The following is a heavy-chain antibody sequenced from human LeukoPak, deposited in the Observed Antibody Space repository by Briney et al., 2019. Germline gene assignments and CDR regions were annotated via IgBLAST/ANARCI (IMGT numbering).Heavy chain of an antibody. CDR2: MNPNSGNT. Sequence: EASVKVSCKASGYTFTSYDINWVRQATGQGLEWMGWMNPNSGNTGYAQKFQGRVTMTRNTSISTAYMELSSLRSEDTAVYYCAIRYGSGEKYYYYYYMDVWGKGTTVTVSS. CDR1: GYTFTSYD. V-gene: IGHV1-8*01. D-gene: IGHD3-10*01. CDR3: AIRYGSGEKYYYYYYMDV. J-gene: IGHJ6*03.